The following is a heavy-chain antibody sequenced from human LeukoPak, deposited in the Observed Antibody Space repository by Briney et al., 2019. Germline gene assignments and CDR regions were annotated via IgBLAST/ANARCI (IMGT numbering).Heavy chain of an antibody. V-gene: IGHV3-30*02. D-gene: IGHD2-2*01. CDR1: GFTFSSYG. CDR2: IRYDGSNK. Sequence: GGSLRLSCAASGFTFSSYGMHWVRQAPGKGLEWVAFIRYDGSNKYYADSVKGRFTISRDNSKNTLYLQMNSLRAEDTAVYYCAKSPRVGYCSSASCFVDYWGQGTLVTVSS. J-gene: IGHJ4*02. CDR3: AKSPRVGYCSSASCFVDY.